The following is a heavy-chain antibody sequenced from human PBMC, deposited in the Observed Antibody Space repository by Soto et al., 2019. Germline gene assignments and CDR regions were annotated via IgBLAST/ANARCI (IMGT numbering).Heavy chain of an antibody. D-gene: IGHD5-18*01. CDR1: GFTLSSYG. CDR2: IWYDGSNK. J-gene: IGHJ3*02. V-gene: IGHV3-33*01. Sequence: QVQLVESGGGVVQPGRSLRLSCAASGFTLSSYGMHWVRQAPGKGLEWVAVIWYDGSNKYYADSVKGRFTISRDNSKNTLYLQMNSLRAEDTAVYYCARDGRGYAEVHSDAFDIWGQGTMVTVSS. CDR3: ARDGRGYAEVHSDAFDI.